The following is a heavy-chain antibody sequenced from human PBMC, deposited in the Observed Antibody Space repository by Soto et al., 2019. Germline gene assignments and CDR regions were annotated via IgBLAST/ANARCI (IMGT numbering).Heavy chain of an antibody. CDR2: ASYDGSNK. J-gene: IGHJ1*01. CDR3: ASGGASTVYFQH. V-gene: IGHV3-30-3*01. Sequence: QVQLVESGGGVVQPGRSLRLSCAASGFTFSTYAMHWVRQAPGKGLEWVAVASYDGSNKYYADSVKGRFTISRDNSKNTVYLQMNSLRTEDTAIYYCASGGASTVYFQHWGQDTLVTVSS. CDR1: GFTFSTYA. D-gene: IGHD1-26*01.